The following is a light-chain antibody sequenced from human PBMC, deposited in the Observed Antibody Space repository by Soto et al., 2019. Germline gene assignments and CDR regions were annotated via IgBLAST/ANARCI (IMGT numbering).Light chain of an antibody. CDR3: QQYGNSPLT. CDR2: GVS. CDR1: QSVRSDY. V-gene: IGKV3-20*01. Sequence: EIVLTQSPDTLSLSPGQRATLSCRASQSVRSDYFAWYQQKPGQAPRVIIFGVSTRSTGVQDRFSVSGSWTDFTLTISRLEPEDFALYYCQQYGNSPLTFGGGTKVEIK. J-gene: IGKJ4*01.